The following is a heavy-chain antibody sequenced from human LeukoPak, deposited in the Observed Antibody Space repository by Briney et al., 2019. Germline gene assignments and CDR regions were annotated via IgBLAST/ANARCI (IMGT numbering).Heavy chain of an antibody. CDR3: ASRVTYNWNYRDAFDI. CDR2: IYPGDSDT. Sequence: GDSLKISCKGSGYSFTSYWIGWVRQMPGKGLEWMGIIYPGDSDTRYSPSFQGQVTISADKSISTAYLQWSSLKASDTAMYYCASRVTYNWNYRDAFDIWGQGTMVTVSS. D-gene: IGHD1-7*01. CDR1: GYSFTSYW. J-gene: IGHJ3*02. V-gene: IGHV5-51*01.